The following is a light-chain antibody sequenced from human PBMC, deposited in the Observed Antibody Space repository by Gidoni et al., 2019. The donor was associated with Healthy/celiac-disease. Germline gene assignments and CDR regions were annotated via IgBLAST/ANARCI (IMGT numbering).Light chain of an antibody. Sequence: YVLTPPPSVSVAPGQTARINCGGNNIGSKCVHWYQQNPGQAPVLVVYDDSDRPSGIPERFSGSNSGNTATLTISRVEAGDEDDYYCQVWDSSSDHPVFGGGTKLTVL. CDR1: NIGSKC. CDR3: QVWDSSSDHPV. V-gene: IGLV3-21*02. J-gene: IGLJ2*01. CDR2: DDS.